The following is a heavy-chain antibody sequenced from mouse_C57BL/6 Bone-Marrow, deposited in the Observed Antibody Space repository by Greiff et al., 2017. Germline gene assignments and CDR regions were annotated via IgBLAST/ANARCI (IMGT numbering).Heavy chain of an antibody. CDR3: ARRWDGDY. D-gene: IGHD4-1*01. CDR2: IDPSDSYT. CDR1: GYTFTSYW. Sequence: VQLQQPGAELVRPGTSVKLSCKASGYTFTSYWMHWVKQRPGQGLEWIGVIDPSDSYTNYNQKFKGKATLTVDTSSSTAYMQLSSLTSEDSAVYYCARRWDGDYWGQGTTLTVSS. V-gene: IGHV1-59*01. J-gene: IGHJ2*01.